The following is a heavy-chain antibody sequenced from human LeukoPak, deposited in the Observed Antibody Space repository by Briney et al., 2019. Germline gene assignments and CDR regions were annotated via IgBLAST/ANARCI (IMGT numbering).Heavy chain of an antibody. Sequence: GGSLRLSCAASGFTFSSYAMSWVRQAPGKGLEWVSSVSGGGGATHHADSVKGRFTISRDNYKSTLYLQMNSLGAGDTAVYYCARDGWNVFFDYWGQGALVSVSS. D-gene: IGHD1-1*01. J-gene: IGHJ4*02. V-gene: IGHV3-23*01. CDR3: ARDGWNVFFDY. CDR2: VSGGGGAT. CDR1: GFTFSSYA.